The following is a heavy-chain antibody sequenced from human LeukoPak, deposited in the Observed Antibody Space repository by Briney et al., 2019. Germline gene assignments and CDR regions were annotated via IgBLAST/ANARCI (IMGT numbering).Heavy chain of an antibody. D-gene: IGHD5-18*01. V-gene: IGHV4-34*01. CDR1: GGSFSGYY. CDR2: INHSGST. CDR3: ARVGYSYGYSPKMIAAAGPAWFDP. Sequence: SETLSLTCAVYGGSFSGYYWSWIRQPPGKGLEWIGEINHSGSTNYNPSLKSRVAISVDTSKNQFSLKLSSVTAADTAVYYCARVGYSYGYSPKMIAAAGPAWFDPWGQGTLVTVSS. J-gene: IGHJ5*02.